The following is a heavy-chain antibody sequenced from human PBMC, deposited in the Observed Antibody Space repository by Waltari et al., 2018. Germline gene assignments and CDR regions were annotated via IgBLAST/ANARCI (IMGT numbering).Heavy chain of an antibody. V-gene: IGHV4-39*07. CDR1: GGSISSSGHH. Sequence: QLQLQESGPGLVKPSETLSLTCTLSGGSISSSGHHGGWTRQPPGKWLEWIGSVYYSGSTYYNPSLKSRVSISIDTSQTQFSLNLRSVTAADTAVYYCARGASYDFWSGHSYNFEYWGQGVLVAVSS. J-gene: IGHJ4*02. CDR2: VYYSGST. CDR3: ARGASYDFWSGHSYNFEY. D-gene: IGHD3-3*01.